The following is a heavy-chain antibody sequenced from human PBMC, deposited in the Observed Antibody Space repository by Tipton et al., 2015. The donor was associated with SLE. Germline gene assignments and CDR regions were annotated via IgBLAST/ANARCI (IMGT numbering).Heavy chain of an antibody. Sequence: LRLSCTVSGGSISSGDYYWSWIRQPPGKGLEWIGYIYYSGSTYYNPSLKSRVTISIDTSKNQFSLKLSSVTAADTAVYYCARDTRYIAVARGVFDYWGQGNLVTVSS. CDR1: GGSISSGDYY. J-gene: IGHJ4*02. V-gene: IGHV4-30-4*01. D-gene: IGHD6-19*01. CDR3: ARDTRYIAVARGVFDY. CDR2: IYYSGST.